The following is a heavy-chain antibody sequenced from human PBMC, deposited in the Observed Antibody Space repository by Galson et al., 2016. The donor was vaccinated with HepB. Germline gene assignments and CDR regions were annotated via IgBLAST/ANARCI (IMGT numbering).Heavy chain of an antibody. V-gene: IGHV4-59*01. D-gene: IGHD6-13*01. CDR1: GGSISTYY. CDR2: IYYSESA. J-gene: IGHJ4*02. Sequence: ETLSLTCNVSGGSISTYYWSWIRQPPGKGLEWIGYIYYSESAKYNPSLKSRVVISADTSKNQFSLNLRSVTAADTAVYYCARGPRYGNSWHECWGQGTLVTVSS. CDR3: ARGPRYGNSWHEC.